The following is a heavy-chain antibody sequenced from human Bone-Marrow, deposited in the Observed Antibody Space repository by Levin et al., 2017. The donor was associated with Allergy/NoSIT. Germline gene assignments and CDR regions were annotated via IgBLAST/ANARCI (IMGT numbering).Heavy chain of an antibody. V-gene: IGHV3-21*01. CDR3: VGGIRYGDFTFDN. CDR2: ISSDSRYM. CDR1: GFTFSNFY. J-gene: IGHJ4*02. Sequence: GESLKISCVASGFTFSNFYMTWVRQAPGKGLEWVSSISSDSRYMYYGDSVSGRFTVSRDDAKNSVFLQMDSLRAEDSAVYYCVGGIRYGDFTFDNWGQGTLVTVSS. D-gene: IGHD2-15*01.